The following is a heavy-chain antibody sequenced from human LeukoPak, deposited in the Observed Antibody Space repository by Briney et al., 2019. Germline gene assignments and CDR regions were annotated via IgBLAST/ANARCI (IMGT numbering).Heavy chain of an antibody. CDR2: INPNSGGT. J-gene: IGHJ4*02. Sequence: ASVKVSCKASGYTFTGYYMHWVRQAPGQGLEWMGWINPNSGGTNYAQKFQGRVTMTRDTSISTAYMELSRLRSDDTAVYYCASTSGSSWYRPDYWGQGTLVTVSS. CDR1: GYTFTGYY. CDR3: ASTSGSSWYRPDY. D-gene: IGHD6-13*01. V-gene: IGHV1-2*02.